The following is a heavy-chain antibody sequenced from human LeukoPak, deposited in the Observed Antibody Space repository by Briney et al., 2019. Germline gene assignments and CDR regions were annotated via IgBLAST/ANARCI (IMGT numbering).Heavy chain of an antibody. J-gene: IGHJ3*02. Sequence: ASVKVSCKASGYTFTNYAMNWVRQAPGQGLEWMGWINTNTANPTYAQGFTGRFVFSLDTSVSTAYLQISSLKAEDTAVYYCARAFRGYYDSSGYHAFDIWGQGTMVTVSS. D-gene: IGHD3-22*01. CDR3: ARAFRGYYDSSGYHAFDI. V-gene: IGHV7-4-1*02. CDR2: INTNTANP. CDR1: GYTFTNYA.